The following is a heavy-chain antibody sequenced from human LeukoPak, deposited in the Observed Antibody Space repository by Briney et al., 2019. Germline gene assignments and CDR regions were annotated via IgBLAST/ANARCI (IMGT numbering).Heavy chain of an antibody. Sequence: ASVKVSCKASGYTFTGYYMHWVRQAPGQGLELMGWINPNSGGTNYAQKFQGRVTMTRDTSISTAYMELSRLRSDDTAVYYCARVPGRTIAVAGTGYFDYWGQGTLVTVSS. CDR1: GYTFTGYY. D-gene: IGHD6-19*01. CDR3: ARVPGRTIAVAGTGYFDY. J-gene: IGHJ4*02. V-gene: IGHV1-2*02. CDR2: INPNSGGT.